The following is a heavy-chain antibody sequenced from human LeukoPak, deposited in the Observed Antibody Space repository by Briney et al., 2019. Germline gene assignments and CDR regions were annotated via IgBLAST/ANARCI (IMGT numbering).Heavy chain of an antibody. CDR3: ARGGTFFCSSTSCPNWFDP. CDR1: GGSISSGGYS. Sequence: SETLSLTCAVSGGSISSGGYSWSWIRQPPGKGLEWIGYIYHSGSTYYNPSLKSRVTISVDRSKNQFSLKLSSVTAADTAVYYCARGGTFFCSSTSCPNWFDPWGQGTLVTVSS. D-gene: IGHD2-2*01. V-gene: IGHV4-30-2*01. CDR2: IYHSGST. J-gene: IGHJ5*02.